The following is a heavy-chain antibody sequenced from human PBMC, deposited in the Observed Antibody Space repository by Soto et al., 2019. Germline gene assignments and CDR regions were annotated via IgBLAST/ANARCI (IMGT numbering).Heavy chain of an antibody. D-gene: IGHD3-22*01. CDR2: IYYTGST. J-gene: IGHJ6*02. Sequence: ETLSLTCTVPGGPISPYYWSWIRQPAGKGLEWIGRIYYTGSTNYNPPLKSRVSMSLDTARNQISLKVKSVTAADTAVYYCAREGGYFDSSGSGVYHYYGVDVWGRGTTVTVSS. V-gene: IGHV4-4*07. CDR3: AREGGYFDSSGSGVYHYYGVDV. CDR1: GGPISPYY.